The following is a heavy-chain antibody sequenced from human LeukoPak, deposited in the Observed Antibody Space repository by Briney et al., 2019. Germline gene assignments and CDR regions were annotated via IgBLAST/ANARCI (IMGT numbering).Heavy chain of an antibody. CDR3: ARAITMIVVVPSDAFDI. V-gene: IGHV1-2*02. Sequence: GASVKVSCKASGYTFTGYYMHWVRQAPGQGLEWMGWINPNSGGTNYAQKFQGRVTMTRDTSISTAYMELSRLRSDDTAVYYCARAITMIVVVPSDAFDIWGQGTMVTVSS. CDR1: GYTFTGYY. CDR2: INPNSGGT. J-gene: IGHJ3*02. D-gene: IGHD3-22*01.